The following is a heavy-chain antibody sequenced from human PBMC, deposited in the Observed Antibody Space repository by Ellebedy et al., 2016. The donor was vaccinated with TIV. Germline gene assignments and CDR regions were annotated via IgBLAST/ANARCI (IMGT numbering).Heavy chain of an antibody. D-gene: IGHD6-19*01. Sequence: AASVKVSCKASGGTFSSYAISWVRQAPGQGLEWMGRIIPILGIANYAQKFQGRVTITADKSTSTAYMELSSLRSEDTAVYYCARGRSGWAVAGYYFDYWGQGTLVTVSS. CDR1: GGTFSSYA. CDR3: ARGRSGWAVAGYYFDY. CDR2: IIPILGIA. J-gene: IGHJ4*02. V-gene: IGHV1-69*04.